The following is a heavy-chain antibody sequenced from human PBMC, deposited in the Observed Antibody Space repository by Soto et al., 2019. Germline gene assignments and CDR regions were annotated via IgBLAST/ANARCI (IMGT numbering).Heavy chain of an antibody. CDR1: GFTFSSYS. CDR2: ISSSSSTI. V-gene: IGHV3-48*02. J-gene: IGHJ4*02. D-gene: IGHD6-13*01. Sequence: EVQLVESGGGLVQPGGSLRLSCAASGFTFSSYSMNWVRQAPGKGLEWVSYISSSSSTIYYADSVKGRFTISRDNAKNSLYLQMNSLRDEDTAVYYCARDLARRIAAAGSPGGGYWGQGTLVTVSS. CDR3: ARDLARRIAAAGSPGGGY.